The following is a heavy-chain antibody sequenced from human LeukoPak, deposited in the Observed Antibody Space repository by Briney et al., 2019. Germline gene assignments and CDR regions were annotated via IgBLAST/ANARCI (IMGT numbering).Heavy chain of an antibody. Sequence: GGSLRLSCAASGFTFSSYAMHWVRQAPGRGLEWVAVISYDGSNKYYADSVKGRFTISRDNSKNTLYLQMNSLRAEDTAVYYCAKGTPDVLRFLEWLFFDYWGQGTLVTVSS. D-gene: IGHD3-3*01. J-gene: IGHJ4*02. CDR1: GFTFSSYA. CDR3: AKGTPDVLRFLEWLFFDY. CDR2: ISYDGSNK. V-gene: IGHV3-30-3*01.